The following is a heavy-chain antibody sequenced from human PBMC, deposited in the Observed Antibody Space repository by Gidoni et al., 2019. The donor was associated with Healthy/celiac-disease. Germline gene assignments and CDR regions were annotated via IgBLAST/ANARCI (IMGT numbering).Heavy chain of an antibody. Sequence: EVQLVESGGGLVKPGGSLSLSCAASGFTFSNAWMSWVRQAPGKGLEWVGRIKSKTDGGTTDYAAPVKGRFTISRDDSKNTLYLQMNSLKTEDTAVYYCTTALNHCGGDCYYFYYFDYWGQGTLVTVSS. CDR3: TTALNHCGGDCYYFYYFDY. CDR2: IKSKTDGGTT. D-gene: IGHD2-21*02. CDR1: GFTFSNAW. J-gene: IGHJ4*02. V-gene: IGHV3-15*01.